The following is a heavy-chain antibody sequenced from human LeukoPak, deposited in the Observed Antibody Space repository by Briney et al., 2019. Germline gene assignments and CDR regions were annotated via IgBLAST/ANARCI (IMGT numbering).Heavy chain of an antibody. CDR3: ARGRGERLLPLDY. Sequence: ETLSLTCAVYGGSFSGYYWTWIRQAPGKGLEWVSSISSSSSYIYYADSVKGRFTISRDNAKNSLYLQMNSLRAEDTAVYYCARGRGERLLPLDYWGQGTLVTVSS. V-gene: IGHV3-21*01. D-gene: IGHD3-3*01. CDR2: ISSSSSYI. CDR1: GGSFSGYY. J-gene: IGHJ4*02.